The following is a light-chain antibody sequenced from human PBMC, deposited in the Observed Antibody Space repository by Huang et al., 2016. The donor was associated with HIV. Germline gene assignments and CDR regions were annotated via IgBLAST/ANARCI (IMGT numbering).Light chain of an antibody. CDR1: QSVSRY. J-gene: IGKJ2*01. Sequence: EIVLTQSPATRSLSPGERATLSCRASQSVSRYLAWYQQKPGQAPRLLSYDASNRAPGIPAKFSGSGSGTDFTLTISSLEPEDFAVYYCQQRSNWPPYTFGQGTKLEIK. V-gene: IGKV3-11*01. CDR3: QQRSNWPPYT. CDR2: DAS.